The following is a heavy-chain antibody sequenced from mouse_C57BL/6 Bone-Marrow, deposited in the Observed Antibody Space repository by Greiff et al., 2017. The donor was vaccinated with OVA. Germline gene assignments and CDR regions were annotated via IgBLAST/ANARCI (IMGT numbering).Heavy chain of an antibody. CDR3: YFYAMDY. CDR2: IDPEDGET. Sequence: VQLQQSGAELVKPGASVKLSCTASGFNIKDYYMHWVKQRTEQGLEWIGRIDPEDGETKYAPKFPGKATITADTSSNTAYLQLSSLTSEDTAVYYCYFYAMDYWGQGTSVTVSS. CDR1: GFNIKDYY. V-gene: IGHV14-2*01. J-gene: IGHJ4*01.